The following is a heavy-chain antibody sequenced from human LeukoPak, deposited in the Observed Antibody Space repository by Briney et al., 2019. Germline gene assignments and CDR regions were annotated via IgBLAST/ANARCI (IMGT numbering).Heavy chain of an antibody. Sequence: GVSLRLSCEVSGFPFSSHAMSWVRQAPGRGLEWVSGISISADMTYYADSVQGRFIISRDNSKNTVYLQMDSLRVEDTAVYYCANEEVPNDYWGQGTLVTVSS. D-gene: IGHD4/OR15-4a*01. CDR2: ISISADMT. CDR3: ANEEVPNDY. J-gene: IGHJ4*02. CDR1: GFPFSSHA. V-gene: IGHV3-23*01.